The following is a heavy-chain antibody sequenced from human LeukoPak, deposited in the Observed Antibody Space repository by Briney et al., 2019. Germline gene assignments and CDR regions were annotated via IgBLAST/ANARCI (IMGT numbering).Heavy chain of an antibody. V-gene: IGHV1-18*01. CDR3: ARYPLSYSNNWHYYSEY. J-gene: IGHJ4*02. CDR1: GYTFTSYG. Sequence: KPGASVKVSCKTSGYTFTSYGISWVRQAPGQGLEWMGWISAYNGNTNYAQKFQGRVTMNTDTSTSTAYMELRSLRSDDTAVYYCARYPLSYSNNWHYYSEYWGQGTLVTVSS. CDR2: ISAYNGNT. D-gene: IGHD6-13*01.